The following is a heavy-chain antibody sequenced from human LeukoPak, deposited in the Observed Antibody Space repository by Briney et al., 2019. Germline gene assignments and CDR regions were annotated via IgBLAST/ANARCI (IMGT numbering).Heavy chain of an antibody. J-gene: IGHJ4*02. Sequence: SETLSLTCTVSGGSISSYYWSWIRQPPGKGLEWIGYIYYSGSTNYNPSLKSRVTISVDTSKNQFSLKLSSVTAADTAVYYCARSDTTNYDFWSGYYSSLGNFDYWGQGTLVTVSS. D-gene: IGHD3-3*01. V-gene: IGHV4-59*08. CDR1: GGSISSYY. CDR2: IYYSGST. CDR3: ARSDTTNYDFWSGYYSSLGNFDY.